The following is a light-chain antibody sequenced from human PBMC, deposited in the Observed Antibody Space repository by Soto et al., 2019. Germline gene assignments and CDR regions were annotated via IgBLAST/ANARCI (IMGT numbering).Light chain of an antibody. J-gene: IGKJ5*01. CDR1: QSVSSN. CDR2: DAS. V-gene: IGKV3-15*01. Sequence: EIVMTQSPATLSVSPGESATLSCRASQSVSSNLAWHQQRPGQAPRILMYDASTRATGISARFSGSGSGTEFTLTISSLQSEDFALYFCQQHNNWPITFGQGTRLEIK. CDR3: QQHNNWPIT.